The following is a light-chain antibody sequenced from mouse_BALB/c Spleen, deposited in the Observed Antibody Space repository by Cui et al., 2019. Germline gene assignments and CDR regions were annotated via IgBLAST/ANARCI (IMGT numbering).Light chain of an antibody. CDR1: ENIYSN. V-gene: IGKV12-46*01. J-gene: IGKJ1*01. CDR3: QHFWGTPWT. Sequence: DIQMTQSPASLSVSVGETVTITCRASENIYSNLAWYQQKQGKSPQLLVYAATNLADGVPSRFRGSGSGTQYSLKINSLQSEDFGSYYCQHFWGTPWTFGGGTKLEIK. CDR2: AAT.